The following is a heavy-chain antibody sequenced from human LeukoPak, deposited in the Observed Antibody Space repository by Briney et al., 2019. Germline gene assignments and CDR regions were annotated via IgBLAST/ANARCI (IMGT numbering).Heavy chain of an antibody. V-gene: IGHV3-15*01. Sequence: GGSLRLSCAASGFTLSNVWMSWVRQVPGKGLEWVGHIKTKTGGETADYAAPLKGRFSISRDDSKNTVYLQLSSLETEDTAVYFCAKLGTTGNRPEYWGQGALVTVSS. CDR2: IKTKTGGETA. D-gene: IGHD1-1*01. J-gene: IGHJ4*02. CDR3: AKLGTTGNRPEY. CDR1: GFTLSNVW.